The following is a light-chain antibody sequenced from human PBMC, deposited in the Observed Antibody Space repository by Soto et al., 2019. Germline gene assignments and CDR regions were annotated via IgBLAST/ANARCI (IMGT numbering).Light chain of an antibody. Sequence: QAVVMQPPSVFGAPGPKVTISCTGSSSNIGAGYDVHWYQQLPGTAPKLLLYGNSNRPSGVPDRFSASKSDTSASLAISGLQAEDEADFYCQSYDSSLTAYVFGTGTKVTVL. CDR2: GNS. CDR1: SSNIGAGYD. J-gene: IGLJ1*01. V-gene: IGLV1-40*01. CDR3: QSYDSSLTAYV.